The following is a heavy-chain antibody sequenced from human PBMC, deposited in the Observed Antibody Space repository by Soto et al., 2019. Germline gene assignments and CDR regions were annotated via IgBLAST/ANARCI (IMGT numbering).Heavy chain of an antibody. V-gene: IGHV4-31*03. CDR3: ARDRLMATAGTARHYFGLDV. CDR2: IYYSGNT. CDR1: GGAIRSGGCY. D-gene: IGHD5-18*01. J-gene: IGHJ6*02. Sequence: SETLSLTCTVSGGAIRSGGCYWSWVRQNPRRGLEWIGNIYYSGNTYYNPSLKSRLTISVDTSKNQFSLNLSSVTAADTAVYYCARDRLMATAGTARHYFGLDVWGQGTTVTVSS.